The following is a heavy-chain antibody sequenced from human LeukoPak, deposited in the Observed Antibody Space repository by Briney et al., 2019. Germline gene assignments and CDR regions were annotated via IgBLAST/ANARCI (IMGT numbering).Heavy chain of an antibody. CDR2: IYPGDSDT. CDR1: GYSFTSYW. Sequence: TGESLKISCKGSGYSFTSYWIGWVRQMPGKGLEWMGIIYPGDSDTRYNPSFQGQLTISADKSITTAYLQWSSLKASDTAIYYCAKLGYCSGGSCYPIDAFDFWGQGTMVTVAS. D-gene: IGHD2-15*01. V-gene: IGHV5-51*01. J-gene: IGHJ3*01. CDR3: AKLGYCSGGSCYPIDAFDF.